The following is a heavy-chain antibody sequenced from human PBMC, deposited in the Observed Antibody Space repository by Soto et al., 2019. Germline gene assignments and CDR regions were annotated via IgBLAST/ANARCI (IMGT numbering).Heavy chain of an antibody. Sequence: EVQLVESGGGLVQPGGSLRLSCAASGFTFSSYWMHWVRQAPGKGLVLVSRINSDGSSTIYADSVKGRVTISRDNAKNTLYLQMNRLRAEDTAVYYGALVVVAATLDYWGQGTLVPVSS. CDR1: GFTFSSYW. J-gene: IGHJ4*02. D-gene: IGHD2-15*01. CDR3: ALVVVAATLDY. V-gene: IGHV3-74*01. CDR2: INSDGSST.